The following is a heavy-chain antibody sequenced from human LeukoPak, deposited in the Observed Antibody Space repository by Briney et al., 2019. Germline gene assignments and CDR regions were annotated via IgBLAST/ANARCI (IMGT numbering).Heavy chain of an antibody. CDR2: ISSSSSYI. CDR1: GFTFSSYS. V-gene: IGHV3-21*01. J-gene: IGHJ5*02. D-gene: IGHD3-10*01. Sequence: GGSLRLSCAASGFTFSSYSMNWVRQAPGKGLEWVSSISSSSSYIYYADSVKGRFTISRDNAKNSLYLQMNSLRAEDTAVYYCARDDRGNWFDPWGQGTLVTVSS. CDR3: ARDDRGNWFDP.